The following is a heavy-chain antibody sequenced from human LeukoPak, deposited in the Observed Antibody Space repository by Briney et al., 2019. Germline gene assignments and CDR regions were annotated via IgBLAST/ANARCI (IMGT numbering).Heavy chain of an antibody. CDR1: GFTFSSYA. CDR3: ARDVGSLYDFWSGYIDY. CDR2: ISGSGGST. J-gene: IGHJ4*02. V-gene: IGHV3-23*01. Sequence: QSGGSLRLSCAASGFTFSSYAMSWVRQAPGKGLEWVSAISGSGGSTYYADSVKGRFTISRDNSKNTLYLQMNSLRSDDTAVYYCARDVGSLYDFWSGYIDYWGQGTLVTVSS. D-gene: IGHD3-3*01.